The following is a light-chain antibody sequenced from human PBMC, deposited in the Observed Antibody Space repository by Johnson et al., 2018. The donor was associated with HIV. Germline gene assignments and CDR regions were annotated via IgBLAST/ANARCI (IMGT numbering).Light chain of an antibody. J-gene: IGLJ1*01. Sequence: SVLTQPPSVSAAPGQKVTISCSGSTSNIGNNYVSWYQQLPGTAPKLLIYDNNKRPSGIPDRFSGSKSCPSATLVIPGLHTWDEADYYCGTWDSILSAGLYVFGTGTKVTVL. CDR1: TSNIGNNY. CDR3: GTWDSILSAGLYV. CDR2: DNN. V-gene: IGLV1-51*01.